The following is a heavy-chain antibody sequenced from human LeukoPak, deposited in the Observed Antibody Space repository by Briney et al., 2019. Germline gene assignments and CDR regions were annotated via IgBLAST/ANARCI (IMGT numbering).Heavy chain of an antibody. CDR2: IIPIFGTA. J-gene: IGHJ3*02. CDR3: AREIFGVVLGAFDI. CDR1: GGTFSSYA. D-gene: IGHD3-3*01. V-gene: IGHV1-69*05. Sequence: ASVKVSCKASGGTFSSYAISWVRQAPGQGLEWMGGIIPIFGTANYAQKFQGRVTITTDESTSTAYMELSSLRSEDTAVYYCAREIFGVVLGAFDIWGQGTMVTVS.